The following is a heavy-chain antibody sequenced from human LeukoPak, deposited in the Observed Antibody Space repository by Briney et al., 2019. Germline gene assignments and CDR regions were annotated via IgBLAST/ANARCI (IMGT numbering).Heavy chain of an antibody. V-gene: IGHV4-59*01. CDR1: RGSISGYS. Sequence: SETLSLTCTVSRGSISGYSWSWIRQSPGGGLEGVGYIYYSGGTAYNPSLRSRVTLSVDTSKNQFSLQLRSVTTADTAVYYCVRGPYGASISKWFDPWGQGTQVIVSP. CDR2: IYYSGGT. J-gene: IGHJ5*02. D-gene: IGHD4/OR15-4a*01. CDR3: VRGPYGASISKWFDP.